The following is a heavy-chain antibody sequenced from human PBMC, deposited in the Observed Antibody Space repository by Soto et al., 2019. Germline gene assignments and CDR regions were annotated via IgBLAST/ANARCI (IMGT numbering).Heavy chain of an antibody. CDR3: ARDHATTRHDAFDI. J-gene: IGHJ3*02. Sequence: VXXXASXXTFTXXGXXWXRXXXXXXXXWMGWISAYNGNTNHAEKLQGRVTITPDTSTXTAXXXLXGLRSDDTAVYYCARDHATTRHDAFDIWGQGTMVTVXS. CDR1: XXTFTXXG. D-gene: IGHD4-17*01. CDR2: ISAYNGNT. V-gene: IGHV1-18*01.